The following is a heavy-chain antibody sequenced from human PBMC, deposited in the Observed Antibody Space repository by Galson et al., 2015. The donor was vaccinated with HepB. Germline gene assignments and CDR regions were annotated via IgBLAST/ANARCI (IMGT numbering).Heavy chain of an antibody. CDR1: GGSISSGAYS. CDR2: IYHTGGT. Sequence: TLSLTCAVSGGSISSGAYSWSWIRQPPGKGLEWIGCIYHTGGTYYNPSLKSRVTISVDRSKSQFSLKLTSVTAADTAVYYCARGEGAGYYGSSGYYFDYWGQGTLVTVSS. V-gene: IGHV4-30-2*01. D-gene: IGHD3-22*01. J-gene: IGHJ4*02. CDR3: ARGEGAGYYGSSGYYFDY.